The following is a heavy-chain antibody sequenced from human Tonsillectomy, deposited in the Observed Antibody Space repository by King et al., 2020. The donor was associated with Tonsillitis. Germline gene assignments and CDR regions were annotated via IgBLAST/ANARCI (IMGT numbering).Heavy chain of an antibody. CDR1: GGSMRNHY. CDR2: IDNMEIT. V-gene: IGHV4-59*11. CDR3: AREHGYDTSGYYVAFDV. J-gene: IGHJ3*01. D-gene: IGHD3-22*01. Sequence: VQLQESGRGLVKPSETLSLTCTVSGGSMRNHYWTWSRQPPGKGLEWIGYIDNMEITNYNPSLTSRVTISLATSRSQFSLKLGSVTAADTAVYYCAREHGYDTSGYYVAFDVWGQGTMVTVSS.